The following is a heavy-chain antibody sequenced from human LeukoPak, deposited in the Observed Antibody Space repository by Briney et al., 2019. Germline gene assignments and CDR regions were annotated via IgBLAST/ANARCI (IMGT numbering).Heavy chain of an antibody. J-gene: IGHJ3*02. CDR2: ISGHSDST. CDR3: AKGGGNPTDDAFDI. D-gene: IGHD4-23*01. Sequence: PGGSLRLSCAASGFTFSSYAMSWVRQAPGQGPEWVSGISGHSDSTYHADSVKGRFTISRDNSKNTLYLQMNSLRAEDTAVYYCAKGGGNPTDDAFDIWGQGTMVTVSS. V-gene: IGHV3-23*01. CDR1: GFTFSSYA.